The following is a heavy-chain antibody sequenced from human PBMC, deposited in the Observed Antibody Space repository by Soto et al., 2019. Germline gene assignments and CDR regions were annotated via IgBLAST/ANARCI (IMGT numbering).Heavy chain of an antibody. CDR3: ATGKRDYSSSWFDY. J-gene: IGHJ4*02. V-gene: IGHV4-34*01. D-gene: IGHD6-13*01. Sequence: QVQLQQWGAGLLKPSETLSLTCAVYGESFSGYYLSWIRQPPGKGLEWIGEINHSGSTNYNPSLKSRVTISVDMSKNQFSLKLSSVTAADTAVYYCATGKRDYSSSWFDYWGQGTLVTASS. CDR1: GESFSGYY. CDR2: INHSGST.